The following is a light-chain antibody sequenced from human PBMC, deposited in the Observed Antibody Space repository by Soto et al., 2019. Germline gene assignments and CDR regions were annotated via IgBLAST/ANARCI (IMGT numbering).Light chain of an antibody. V-gene: IGKV3-15*01. CDR1: QSVSSN. J-gene: IGKJ3*01. CDR3: PLGGRT. Sequence: EIVMTQSPATLSVSPGERATLSCRASQSVSSNLAWYQQKPGQAPRLLIYGASTRATGIPARFSGSGSGTEFTLTISSLQSEDFAVYYCPLGGRTFGPGTKVDI. CDR2: GAS.